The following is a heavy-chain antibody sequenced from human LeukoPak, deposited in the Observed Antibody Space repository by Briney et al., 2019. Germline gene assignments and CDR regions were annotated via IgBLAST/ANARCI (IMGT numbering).Heavy chain of an antibody. Sequence: GGSLRLSCAASGFTFSSYSMNWVRQAPGKGLEWVSYISSSSSTIYYADSVKGRFTISRDNAKNSLYLQMNSLRAEDTAVYCCAREDQRYDFWSGYYDFDYWGQGTLVTVSS. CDR3: AREDQRYDFWSGYYDFDY. CDR2: ISSSSSTI. J-gene: IGHJ4*02. D-gene: IGHD3-3*01. CDR1: GFTFSSYS. V-gene: IGHV3-48*01.